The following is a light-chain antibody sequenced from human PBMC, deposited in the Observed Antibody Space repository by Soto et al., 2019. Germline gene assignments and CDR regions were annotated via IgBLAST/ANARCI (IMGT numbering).Light chain of an antibody. Sequence: EIVLTQSPGTLSLSPGERATLSCRASQSVSSNYITWYQQKPGQAPRLLIYGASNRATGIPDRFSGSGSGTDFTLTISSLEPEDSAVYYCQQRSNWPLTFGPGTKVDI. CDR1: QSVSSNY. CDR2: GAS. CDR3: QQRSNWPLT. J-gene: IGKJ3*01. V-gene: IGKV3D-20*02.